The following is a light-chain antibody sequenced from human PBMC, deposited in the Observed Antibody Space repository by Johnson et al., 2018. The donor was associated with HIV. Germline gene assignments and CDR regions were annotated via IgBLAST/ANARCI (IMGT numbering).Light chain of an antibody. CDR3: GTWDSSLSADV. CDR1: SSNIGNNY. J-gene: IGLJ1*01. CDR2: DNN. Sequence: QSVLTQPPSVSAAPGQKVTISCSGSSSNIGNNYVSWYQQLPGTAPKLLIYDNNKRPSGIPDRFSGSKSGTSATLGITGLQTENEADYYCGTWDSSLSADVCGSGTKVTVL. V-gene: IGLV1-51*01.